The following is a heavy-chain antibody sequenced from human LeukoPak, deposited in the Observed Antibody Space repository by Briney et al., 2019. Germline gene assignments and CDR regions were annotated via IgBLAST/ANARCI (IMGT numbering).Heavy chain of an antibody. CDR2: ISGSGGST. CDR3: AKDRSGGSPMTMDV. Sequence: PGGSLRLSCAASGFTFSSYAMSWVRQAPGKGLEWVSNISGSGGSTYYADSVKGRFTISRDNSKNTLYVQMNSLRAEDTAVYYCAKDRSGGSPMTMDVWGKGTTVTITS. D-gene: IGHD2-15*01. CDR1: GFTFSSYA. J-gene: IGHJ6*04. V-gene: IGHV3-23*01.